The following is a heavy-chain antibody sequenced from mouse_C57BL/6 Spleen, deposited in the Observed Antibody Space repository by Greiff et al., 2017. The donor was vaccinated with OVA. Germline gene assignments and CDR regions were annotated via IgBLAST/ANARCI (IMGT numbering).Heavy chain of an antibody. Sequence: EVQLQESGPGLVKPSQSLSLTCSVSGYSITSGYFWYWIRQFPENQLACMGFISYDGSNNYNSSLKNSTSITRDTSKNQVFLKFHSVTTEDTATYYCARDLYYGGSSCAYWGQGTLVTVSA. J-gene: IGHJ3*01. V-gene: IGHV3-6*01. D-gene: IGHD1-1*01. CDR3: ARDLYYGGSSCAY. CDR2: ISYDGSN. CDR1: GYSITSGYF.